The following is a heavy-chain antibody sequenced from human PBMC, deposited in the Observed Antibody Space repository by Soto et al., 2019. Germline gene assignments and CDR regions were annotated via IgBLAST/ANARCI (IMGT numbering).Heavy chain of an antibody. CDR3: ARGSGYSSSWLWEANAFDI. CDR2: INSDGSST. V-gene: IGHV3-74*01. Sequence: PGGSLSLSCAASGFPFSSYSMHSVRQAPGKGLVWVSRINSDGSSTSYADSVKGRFTISRDNAKNTLYLQMNSLRAEDTAVYYCARGSGYSSSWLWEANAFDIWGQGTMVTVSS. CDR1: GFPFSSYS. J-gene: IGHJ3*02. D-gene: IGHD6-13*01.